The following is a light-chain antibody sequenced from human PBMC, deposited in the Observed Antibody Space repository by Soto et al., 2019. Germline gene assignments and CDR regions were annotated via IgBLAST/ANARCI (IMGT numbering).Light chain of an antibody. CDR2: AAS. CDR1: QSVSSK. CDR3: QQYSNWPPYT. V-gene: IGKV3-15*01. J-gene: IGKJ2*01. Sequence: EIVMTQSPATLSVSPGERASLSCRDSQSVSSKLAWYQQKPGQAPRLLIYAASTRATGIPARFSGSGSGTEFTLTITSLQSEDFAVYYCQQYSNWPPYTFGQGTKLEIK.